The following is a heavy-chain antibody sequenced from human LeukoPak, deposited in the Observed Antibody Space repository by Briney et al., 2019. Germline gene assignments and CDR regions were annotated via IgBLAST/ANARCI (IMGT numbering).Heavy chain of an antibody. V-gene: IGHV4-30-2*01. D-gene: IGHD3-22*01. CDR3: ARGFKRYYYDSSGANWFDP. CDR2: ISHSGST. J-gene: IGHJ5*02. Sequence: SETLSLTCAVSGGSISSGGHSWSWIRQPPGKGPEWIGYISHSGSTYYNPSLKSRVTISVDRSKNQFSLKLSSVTAADTAVYYCARGFKRYYYDSSGANWFDPWGQGTLVTVSS. CDR1: GGSISSGGHS.